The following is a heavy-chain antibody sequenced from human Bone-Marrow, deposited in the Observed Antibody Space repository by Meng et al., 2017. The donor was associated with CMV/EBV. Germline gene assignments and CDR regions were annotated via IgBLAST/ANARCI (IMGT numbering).Heavy chain of an antibody. CDR1: GFTFSSYG. CDR3: ARVDFGTTVTHALVYGMDV. J-gene: IGHJ6*02. V-gene: IGHV3-30*02. D-gene: IGHD4-11*01. CDR2: IRYDGSNK. Sequence: GESLKISCAASGFTFSSYGMHWVRQAPGKGLEWVAFIRYDGSNKYYADSVKGRFTISRDNSKNTLYLQMNSLRAEDTAVYYCARVDFGTTVTHALVYGMDVWGQGTTVTVSS.